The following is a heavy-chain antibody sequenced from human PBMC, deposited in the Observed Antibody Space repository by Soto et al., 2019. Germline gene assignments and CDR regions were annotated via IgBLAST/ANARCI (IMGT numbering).Heavy chain of an antibody. J-gene: IGHJ6*02. CDR1: GGSISSSSYY. CDR3: ARRSNYYGMDV. CDR2: IYYSGST. Sequence: ASETLSLTCTVSGGSISSSSYYWGWIRQPPGKGLEWIGSIYYSGSTYYNPSLKSRVTISVDTSKNQFSLKLSSVTAADTAVYYCARRSNYYGMDVWGQGTTVTVSS. V-gene: IGHV4-39*01.